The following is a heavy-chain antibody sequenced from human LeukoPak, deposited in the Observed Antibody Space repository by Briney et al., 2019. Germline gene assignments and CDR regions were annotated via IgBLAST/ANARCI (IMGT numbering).Heavy chain of an antibody. V-gene: IGHV3-72*01. CDR1: GFTFSPHY. J-gene: IGHJ4*02. D-gene: IGHD3-10*01. CDR3: GDLGSAGTDH. CDR2: IRNKANGYTT. Sequence: PGGSLRLSCAASGFTFSPHYMDWVRQSPGQGLEWVGLIRNKANGYTTIYAASVKGRFTISRDESKNSVYLQMDSLKTEDTAVYYCGDLGSAGTDHWGQGTLVTVSS.